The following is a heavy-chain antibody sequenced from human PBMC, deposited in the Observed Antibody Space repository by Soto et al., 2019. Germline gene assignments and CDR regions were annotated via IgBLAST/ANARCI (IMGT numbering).Heavy chain of an antibody. J-gene: IGHJ5*02. V-gene: IGHV4-61*01. CDR1: GGSVSSGSYY. CDR2: IYYSGST. Sequence: SETLSLTCTVSGGSVSSGSYYWSWIRQPPGKGLEWIGYIYYSGSTNYNPSLKSRVTISVDTSKNQFSLKLSSVTAADTAVYYCARDGLGGYSYGSRWFDPWGQGTLVTVSS. D-gene: IGHD5-18*01. CDR3: ARDGLGGYSYGSRWFDP.